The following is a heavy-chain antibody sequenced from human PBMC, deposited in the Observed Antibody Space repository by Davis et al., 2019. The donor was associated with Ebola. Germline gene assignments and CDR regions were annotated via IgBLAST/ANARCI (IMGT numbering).Heavy chain of an antibody. CDR3: ARRRDYDAFDI. Sequence: ASVKVSCKASGYTFTSYDINWVRQATGQGLEWMGWMNPNSGNTGYVQKFQGRVTMTRNTSISTAYMELSSLRSDDTAVYYCARRRDYDAFDIWGQGTMVTVSS. V-gene: IGHV1-8*01. CDR2: MNPNSGNT. D-gene: IGHD2-21*01. CDR1: GYTFTSYD. J-gene: IGHJ3*02.